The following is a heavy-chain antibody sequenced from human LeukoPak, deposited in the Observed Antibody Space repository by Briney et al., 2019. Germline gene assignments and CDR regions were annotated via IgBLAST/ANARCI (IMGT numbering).Heavy chain of an antibody. V-gene: IGHV3-7*01. CDR1: GFTFSRSW. Sequence: QSGGSLRLSCAASGFTFSRSWMHWVRQAPGKGLEWVASIKEDGSEKYYVDSVKGRFTISRDNAKNSLYLQMNSLRAEDTAMYYCASSGWYSTPNWFDPWGQGTLVTVSS. J-gene: IGHJ5*02. D-gene: IGHD6-19*01. CDR2: IKEDGSEK. CDR3: ASSGWYSTPNWFDP.